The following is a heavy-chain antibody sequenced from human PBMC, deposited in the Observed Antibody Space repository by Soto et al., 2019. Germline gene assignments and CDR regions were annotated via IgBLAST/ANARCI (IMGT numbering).Heavy chain of an antibody. CDR2: IHYSGNS. Sequence: SETLSLTCTVSGGSITSYYWSWVRQPPGQGLEWIGFIHYSGNSKYNPSLKSRVTISVDPSQNQLSLKLSSVTAADTAVYYCARESAGSHKNNWFDPWGQGTLVTV. CDR3: ARESAGSHKNNWFDP. CDR1: GGSITSYY. V-gene: IGHV4-59*01. J-gene: IGHJ5*02.